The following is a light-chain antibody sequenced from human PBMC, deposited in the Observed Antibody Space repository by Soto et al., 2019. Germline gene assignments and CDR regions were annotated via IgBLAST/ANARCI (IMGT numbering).Light chain of an antibody. CDR2: GAS. CDR3: QHYNNWPST. V-gene: IGKV3-15*01. CDR1: QSVSSN. J-gene: IGKJ2*01. Sequence: EIVMTQSPATLSVSPGERATLSCRASQSVSSNLAWYQQKPGQAPTLLIYGASARATGIPARFSGSGSGTGFTLTIISLQSEDFAVYYCQHYNNWPSTFGQGTKLEIK.